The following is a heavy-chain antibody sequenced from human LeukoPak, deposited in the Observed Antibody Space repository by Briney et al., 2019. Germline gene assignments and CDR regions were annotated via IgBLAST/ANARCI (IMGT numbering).Heavy chain of an antibody. J-gene: IGHJ5*02. CDR2: IFFTGTT. D-gene: IGHD6-13*01. CDR1: GASISSNNW. Sequence: SETLSLTCAVSGASISSNNWWSWVRQPPGKGLEWIGEIFFTGTTTYNPSLKSRVSMSLDTSKNQFSLKLSSVTAADTAVYYCARHREAAADAGGFWFDPWGQGTLVTVSS. CDR3: ARHREAAADAGGFWFDP. V-gene: IGHV4-4*02.